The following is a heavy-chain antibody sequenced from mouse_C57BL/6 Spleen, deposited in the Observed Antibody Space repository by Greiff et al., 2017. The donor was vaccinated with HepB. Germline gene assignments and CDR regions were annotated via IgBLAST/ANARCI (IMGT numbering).Heavy chain of an antibody. CDR1: GYTFTSYW. D-gene: IGHD1-1*02. Sequence: QVQLQQPGAELVKPGASVKLSCKASGYTFTSYWMQLVKQRPGQGLEWIGEIDPSDSYTNYNQKFKGKATLTVDTSSSTAYMQLSSLTSEDSAVYYCAGGNYAMDYWGQGTSVTVSS. J-gene: IGHJ4*01. CDR2: IDPSDSYT. CDR3: AGGNYAMDY. V-gene: IGHV1-50*01.